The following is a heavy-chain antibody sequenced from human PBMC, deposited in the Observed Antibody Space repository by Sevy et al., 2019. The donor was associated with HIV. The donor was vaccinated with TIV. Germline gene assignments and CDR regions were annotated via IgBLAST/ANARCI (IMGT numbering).Heavy chain of an antibody. D-gene: IGHD3-3*01. CDR3: ARGEGDLTI. V-gene: IGHV4-34*01. J-gene: IGHJ4*02. Sequence: SETLSLTCAVYGGSFSGYYWSWIRQPPGKGLEWIGEIIHSGSTNYNPSLKSRVTISVDTSKNQFSLKLSSVTTADTAVYYCARGEGDLTIWGQGTLVTVSS. CDR1: GGSFSGYY. CDR2: IIHSGST.